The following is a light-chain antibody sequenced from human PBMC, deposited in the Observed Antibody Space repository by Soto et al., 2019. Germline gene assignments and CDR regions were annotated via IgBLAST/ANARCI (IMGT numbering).Light chain of an antibody. CDR2: AAS. CDR1: HGISNY. Sequence: DIQMTQSPSSLSASVGDRVTISCRASHGISNYLAWYQHKSGKVPQLLIYAASTLQSGVPSRFSGSGSGTEFTLTISSLQPEDFATYYCLQHNSYPITFGQGTRLEIK. V-gene: IGKV1-27*01. J-gene: IGKJ5*01. CDR3: LQHNSYPIT.